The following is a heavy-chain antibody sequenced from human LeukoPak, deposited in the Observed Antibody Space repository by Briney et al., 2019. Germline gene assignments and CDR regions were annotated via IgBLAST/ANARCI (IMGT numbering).Heavy chain of an antibody. CDR2: ITSNLNTI. Sequence: PGGSLRLSCAASGFTFSSYSMNWVRQAPGKGLEWLAYITSNLNTIYYADSVKGRFTISRDNAKNSLYLQMNSLRAEDTAVYYCVLGGYDSPYLGFDYWGQGTLVTVSS. J-gene: IGHJ4*02. V-gene: IGHV3-48*04. CDR1: GFTFSSYS. CDR3: VLGGYDSPYLGFDY. D-gene: IGHD3-22*01.